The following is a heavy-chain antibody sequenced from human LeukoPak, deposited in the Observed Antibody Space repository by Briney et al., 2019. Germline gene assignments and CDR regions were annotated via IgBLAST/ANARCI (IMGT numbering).Heavy chain of an antibody. J-gene: IGHJ2*01. CDR3: ANTGGSVYWYFDL. D-gene: IGHD1-14*01. V-gene: IGHV3-23*01. Sequence: GGSLRLSCAASGFTFSNYWMTWVRQAPGKGLEWVSAISGSGGSTFYADSVKGRFTISRDNSKNTLYLQMNSLRAEDTAVYYCANTGGSVYWYFDLWGRGTLVTVSS. CDR1: GFTFSNYW. CDR2: ISGSGGST.